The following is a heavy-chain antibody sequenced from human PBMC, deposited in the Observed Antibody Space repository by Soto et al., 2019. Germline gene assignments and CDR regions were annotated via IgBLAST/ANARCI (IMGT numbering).Heavy chain of an antibody. CDR1: GYTLTSYY. CDR3: ARDGNFDSSGYYYGHFDY. J-gene: IGHJ4*02. D-gene: IGHD3-22*01. CDR2: VNPSGGST. Sequence: ASVKVSCKASGYTLTSYYMHWARQAPGQGLERMGIVNPSGGSTTYAQKFQGRVTMTRDTSTSTVYMELNSLRSEDTAVYYCARDGNFDSSGYYYGHFDYWGQGTLVTVSS. V-gene: IGHV1-46*01.